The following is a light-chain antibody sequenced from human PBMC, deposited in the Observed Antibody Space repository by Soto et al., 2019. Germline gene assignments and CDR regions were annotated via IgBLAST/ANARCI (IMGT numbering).Light chain of an antibody. CDR2: GAS. Sequence: EIVLTQSPGTLSLSPGDRATLSCRASQSVTSTYLAWYQQKPGQAPRLLIYGASTRATGIPDRFSGSGSGTDFTLTISRLEPEDFAVHICQQYGSSPPYTFGQGTKLEIK. V-gene: IGKV3-20*01. CDR3: QQYGSSPPYT. J-gene: IGKJ2*01. CDR1: QSVTSTY.